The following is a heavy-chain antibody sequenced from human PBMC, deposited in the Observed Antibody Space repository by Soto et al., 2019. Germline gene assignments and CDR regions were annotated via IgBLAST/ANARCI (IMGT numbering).Heavy chain of an antibody. V-gene: IGHV3-48*01. Sequence: GGSLRLSCAASGFTCSSYSMNWVRQAPGKGLEWVSYISSSSSTIYYADSVKGRFTISRDNAKNSLYLQMNSLRAEDTAVYYCARSPYLFYYYYMDVWGKGTTVTVSS. D-gene: IGHD2-21*01. CDR3: ARSPYLFYYYYMDV. J-gene: IGHJ6*03. CDR2: ISSSSSTI. CDR1: GFTCSSYS.